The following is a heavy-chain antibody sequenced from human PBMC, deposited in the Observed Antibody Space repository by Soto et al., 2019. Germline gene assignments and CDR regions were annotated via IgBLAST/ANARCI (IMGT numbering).Heavy chain of an antibody. J-gene: IGHJ3*02. D-gene: IGHD2-2*01. V-gene: IGHV4-34*01. Sequence: PSQTLSLTGSVYGWPFSGNYWPWHRQTPAKGLEWIGEIHHSGRTNYNPSLKSRVSISADTSKTQFSLNLTFVTAADTAVYYCARGECSSNYCFTRWALDIWGQGTVVTVSS. CDR2: IHHSGRT. CDR3: ARGECSSNYCFTRWALDI. CDR1: GWPFSGNY.